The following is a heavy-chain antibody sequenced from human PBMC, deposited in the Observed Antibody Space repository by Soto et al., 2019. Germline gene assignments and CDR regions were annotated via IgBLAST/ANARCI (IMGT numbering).Heavy chain of an antibody. CDR1: GGSISSSAYF. CDR2: VYYSGTT. Sequence: HLQLQESGPGLVKPSETLSLTCSVSGGSISSSAYFWGWIRQPPGKGLAWIGSVYYSGTTDYISSGGGGRGVSGETSRSQLCLKLTSVTAADTAVYYCAGQGRAGYCNGGTCYPTFDVWGRGTLVTVSS. J-gene: IGHJ3*01. D-gene: IGHD2-15*01. CDR3: AGQGRAGYCNGGTCYPTFDV. V-gene: IGHV4-39*01.